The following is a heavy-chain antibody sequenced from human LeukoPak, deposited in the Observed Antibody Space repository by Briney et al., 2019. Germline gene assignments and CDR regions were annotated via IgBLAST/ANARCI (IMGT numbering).Heavy chain of an antibody. D-gene: IGHD1-26*01. CDR2: INPNSGGT. CDR1: GYTFTGYY. Sequence: ASVKVSCKASGYTFTGYYMHWVRQAPGQGREWMGWINPNSGGTNYAQKFQGRVTMTRDTSISTAYMELSRLRSDDTAVYYCAREAPLNPGAHFDYWGQGTLVTVSS. CDR3: AREAPLNPGAHFDY. V-gene: IGHV1-2*02. J-gene: IGHJ4*02.